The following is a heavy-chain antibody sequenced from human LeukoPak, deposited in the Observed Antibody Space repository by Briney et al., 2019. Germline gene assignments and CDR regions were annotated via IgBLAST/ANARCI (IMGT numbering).Heavy chain of an antibody. CDR3: ARDFWSADWYFDL. CDR2: IKQDGSED. CDR1: GFTFSSYW. J-gene: IGHJ2*01. D-gene: IGHD3/OR15-3a*01. Sequence: GGSLRLSCAAAGFTFSSYWMSWVRPAPGKGMDWVANIKQDGSEDYYGDSVKGRFTISRDNAKNSLYLDMNNPRGEDTAVYYCARDFWSADWYFDLWGRGTLVTVSS. V-gene: IGHV3-7*01.